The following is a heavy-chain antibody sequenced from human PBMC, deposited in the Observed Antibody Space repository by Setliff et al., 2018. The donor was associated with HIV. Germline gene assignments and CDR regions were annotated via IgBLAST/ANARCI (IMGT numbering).Heavy chain of an antibody. J-gene: IGHJ1*01. CDR3: ARARRAGSGPKYFQH. V-gene: IGHV4-38-2*01. CDR2: INHSGST. CDR1: GYSISSGYY. D-gene: IGHD2-15*01. Sequence: SETLSLTCAVSGYSISSGYYWGWIRQPPGKGLEWIGEINHSGSTNYNPSLKSRVTMSVDKSKNQFSLRLSSVTAADTAVYYCARARRAGSGPKYFQHWGQGTLVTVSS.